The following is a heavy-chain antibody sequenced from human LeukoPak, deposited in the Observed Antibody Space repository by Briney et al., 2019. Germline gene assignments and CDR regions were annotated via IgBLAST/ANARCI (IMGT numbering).Heavy chain of an antibody. V-gene: IGHV6-1*01. CDR1: GDTVSSTRAA. D-gene: IGHD6-19*01. CDR3: ARETRAPSIAVATSPGDY. CDR2: TYYRSKWYN. Sequence: SQTLSLTCAISGDTVSSTRAAWNWIRQSPSRGLEWLGRTYYRSKWYNDYAVSMKSRITINPDTSKNQFSLQLNSVTPEDTAVYYCARETRAPSIAVATSPGDYWGQGTLVTVSS. J-gene: IGHJ4*02.